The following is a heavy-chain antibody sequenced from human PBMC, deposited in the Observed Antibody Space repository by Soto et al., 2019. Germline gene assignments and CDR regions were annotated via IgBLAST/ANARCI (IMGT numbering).Heavy chain of an antibody. CDR1: GYTFTSYG. CDR3: ATSGSIFGVVIQRWFDP. V-gene: IGHV1-18*01. D-gene: IGHD3-3*01. J-gene: IGHJ5*02. Sequence: ASVKVSCKASGYTFTSYGISWVRQAPGQGLEWMGWISAYNGNTNYAQKLQGRVTMTTDTSTSTAYMELSSLRSEDTAVYYCATSGSIFGVVIQRWFDPWGQGTMVTVSS. CDR2: ISAYNGNT.